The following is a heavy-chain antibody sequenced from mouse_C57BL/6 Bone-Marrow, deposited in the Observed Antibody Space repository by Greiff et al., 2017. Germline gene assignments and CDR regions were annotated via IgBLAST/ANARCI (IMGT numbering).Heavy chain of an antibody. CDR1: GYTFTSYG. CDR3: ARSFITTVVAPYYAMDY. D-gene: IGHD1-1*01. V-gene: IGHV1-81*01. Sequence: VQVVESGAELARPGASVKLSCKASGYTFTSYGISWVKQRTGQGLEWIGEIYPRSGNTYYNEKFKGKATLTADKSSSTAYMELRSLTSEDSAVYFCARSFITTVVAPYYAMDYWGQGTSVTVSS. J-gene: IGHJ4*01. CDR2: IYPRSGNT.